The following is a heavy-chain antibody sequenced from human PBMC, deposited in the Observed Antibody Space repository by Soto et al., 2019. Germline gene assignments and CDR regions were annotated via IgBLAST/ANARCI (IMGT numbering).Heavy chain of an antibody. CDR3: AKWEVFVTGHLATQSSLDS. V-gene: IGHV3-23*01. J-gene: IGHJ4*02. D-gene: IGHD3-9*01. CDR1: GFTFINHA. Sequence: PGGSLRLSCATSGFTFINHAMTWVRQAPGKAPQWVATVDGSGAAPLYAESVKGRFTISRDNSKNTLYLQMNSLRAEDTAVYFCAKWEVFVTGHLATQSSLDSWGQGTLVTVSS. CDR2: VDGSGAAP.